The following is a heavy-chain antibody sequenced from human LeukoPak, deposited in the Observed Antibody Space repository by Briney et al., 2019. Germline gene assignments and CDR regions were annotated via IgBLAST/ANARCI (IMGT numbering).Heavy chain of an antibody. CDR1: GFTFSSYS. J-gene: IGHJ4*02. Sequence: GGSLRLSCAASGFTFSSYSMNWVRQAPGKGLERVSYISSSSSTIYYADSVKGRFTISRDNAKNSLYLQMNSLRAEDTAVYYCARASSSGYCSSTSCFYFDYWGQGTLVTVSS. D-gene: IGHD2-2*01. CDR3: ARASSSGYCSSTSCFYFDY. CDR2: ISSSSSTI. V-gene: IGHV3-48*01.